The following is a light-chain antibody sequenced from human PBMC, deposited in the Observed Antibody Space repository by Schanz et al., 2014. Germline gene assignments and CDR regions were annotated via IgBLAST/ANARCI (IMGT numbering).Light chain of an antibody. J-gene: IGKJ2*01. CDR2: GAS. Sequence: DIVMTQSPATLSVSPGEGATLSCRASQTIGITLAWYQQKPGQAPRLLIYGASTRATGVPARFSGSGSGTEFTLTISSLQSEDFAVYYCQQYNNWLYTFGQGTKLEIK. CDR3: QQYNNWLYT. CDR1: QTIGIT. V-gene: IGKV3-15*01.